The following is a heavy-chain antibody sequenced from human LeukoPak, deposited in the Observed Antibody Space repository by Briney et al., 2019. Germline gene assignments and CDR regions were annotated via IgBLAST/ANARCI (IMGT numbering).Heavy chain of an antibody. V-gene: IGHV4-31*03. CDR3: AAEGIAAAVDY. J-gene: IGHJ4*02. CDR1: GGSISSGGYY. Sequence: SETLSLTCTVSGGSISSGGYYWSWIRQHPGKGLEWIGYIYYSGSTYYNPSPKSRVTISVDTSKNQFSLKLSSVTAADTAVYYCAAEGIAAAVDYWGQGTLVTVSS. CDR2: IYYSGST. D-gene: IGHD6-13*01.